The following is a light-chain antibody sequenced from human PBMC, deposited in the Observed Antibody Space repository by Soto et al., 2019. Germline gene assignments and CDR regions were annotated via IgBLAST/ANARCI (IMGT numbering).Light chain of an antibody. CDR1: QSVSIN. J-gene: IGKJ5*01. Sequence: EIVMTPSPATLSVSPGEIATLSCMASQSVSINLAWYQPKPGQAPRLLIHYASTRATGIPDRFSGSGSGTDFTLTISSLEPEDFAVYYCQQRSNWPPINCGQGTRREIK. V-gene: IGKV3-11*01. CDR2: YAS. CDR3: QQRSNWPPIN.